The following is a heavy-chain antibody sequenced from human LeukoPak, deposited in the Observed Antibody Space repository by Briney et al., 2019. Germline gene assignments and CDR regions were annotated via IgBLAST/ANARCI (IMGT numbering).Heavy chain of an antibody. CDR3: ARVSSGWYYFDY. Sequence: PGGSLRLSCAASGFTVSRNYMSWVRQAPGKGLEWVSVIYSGGSTYYADSVKGRFTISRDNSKNTLYLQMNSLRAEDTAVYYCARVSSGWYYFDYWGQGTLVTVSS. V-gene: IGHV3-66*01. CDR2: IYSGGST. J-gene: IGHJ4*02. CDR1: GFTVSRNY. D-gene: IGHD6-19*01.